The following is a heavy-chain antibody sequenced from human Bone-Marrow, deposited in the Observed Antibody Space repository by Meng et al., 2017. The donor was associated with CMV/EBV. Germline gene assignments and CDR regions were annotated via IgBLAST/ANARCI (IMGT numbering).Heavy chain of an antibody. D-gene: IGHD2-2*01. Sequence: SVKVSCKASGGTFSSYAISWVRQAPGQGLEWMGGIIPIFGTANYAQKFQGRVTITTDESTSTAYMELSSLRSEDTAVYYCASSLYCSSTSCYPWENYYYYGMDVWGQGTTVTVSS. J-gene: IGHJ6*02. CDR2: IIPIFGTA. CDR3: ASSLYCSSTSCYPWENYYYYGMDV. V-gene: IGHV1-69*05. CDR1: GGTFSSYA.